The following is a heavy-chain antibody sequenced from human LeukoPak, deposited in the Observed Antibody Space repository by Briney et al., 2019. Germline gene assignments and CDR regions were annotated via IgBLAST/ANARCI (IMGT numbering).Heavy chain of an antibody. Sequence: GGSLRLSCAASGFTFSSYWMHWVRQAPGKGLEWVSGISGSGGSTYYADSVKGRFTVSRDNSKNTLYLQMTSLRVEDTAVYYCAKELAYAYYFDVWGKGTTVTVSS. D-gene: IGHD1-1*01. CDR1: GFTFSSYW. CDR2: ISGSGGST. J-gene: IGHJ6*03. V-gene: IGHV3-23*01. CDR3: AKELAYAYYFDV.